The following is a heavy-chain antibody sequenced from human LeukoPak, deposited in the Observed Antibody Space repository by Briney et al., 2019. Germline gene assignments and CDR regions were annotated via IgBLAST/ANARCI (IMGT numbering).Heavy chain of an antibody. CDR3: ARVGSGYYDSSGYFDY. D-gene: IGHD3-22*01. CDR1: GYTFTSYG. Sequence: GASVKVSCKASGYTFTSYGISWVRQAPGQGLEWIGWISAYNGNTNYAQKLQVRVTMTTDTSTSTAYMELRSLRSDDTAVYYCARVGSGYYDSSGYFDYWGQGTLVTVSS. J-gene: IGHJ4*02. CDR2: ISAYNGNT. V-gene: IGHV1-18*01.